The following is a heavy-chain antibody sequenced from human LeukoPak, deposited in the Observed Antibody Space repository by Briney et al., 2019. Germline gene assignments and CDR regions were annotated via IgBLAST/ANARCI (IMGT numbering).Heavy chain of an antibody. D-gene: IGHD1-26*01. CDR2: ITSSSTYT. J-gene: IGHJ6*03. CDR3: ARDPYSGTYGDTYYYYMDV. CDR1: GFSFSSYN. Sequence: PGGSLRLSCAASGFSFSSYNMNWVRQTPGKGLEWVSSITSSSTYTFYADSVKGRFTISRDNARNSLYLQMNSLKAEDTAVYYCARDPYSGTYGDTYYYYMDVWGKGTTVTISS. V-gene: IGHV3-21*01.